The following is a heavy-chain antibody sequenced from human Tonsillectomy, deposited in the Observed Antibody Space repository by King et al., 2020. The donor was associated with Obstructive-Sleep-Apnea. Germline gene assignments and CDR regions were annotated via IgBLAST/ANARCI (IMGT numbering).Heavy chain of an antibody. CDR2: ISSSSSYI. CDR3: ARDLNYASSGRDWGKFYYFDY. V-gene: IGHV3-21*01. CDR1: GFTFSSYS. J-gene: IGHJ4*02. Sequence: VQLVESGGGLVKPGGSLRLSCAASGFTFSSYSMNWVRQAPGKGLEWVSSISSSSSYIYYADSVKGRFTISRDNAKNSLYLQMNSLRAEDTAVYYCARDLNYASSGRDWGKFYYFDYWGQGTLVTVSS. D-gene: IGHD3-22*01.